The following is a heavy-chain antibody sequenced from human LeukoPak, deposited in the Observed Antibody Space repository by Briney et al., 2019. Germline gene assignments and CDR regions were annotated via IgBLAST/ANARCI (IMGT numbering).Heavy chain of an antibody. CDR3: AKEKYYYDTSVYYPGDFVDY. Sequence: PGGSLRLSCAASGFTFSSYAVSWVRQAPGKGLEWVSSISGSGGSTYYADSVKGRFTISRDNSKNTLYLQMNSLRAEDTAVYYCAKEKYYYDTSVYYPGDFVDYWGQGTLVTVSS. J-gene: IGHJ4*02. CDR2: ISGSGGST. D-gene: IGHD3-22*01. V-gene: IGHV3-23*01. CDR1: GFTFSSYA.